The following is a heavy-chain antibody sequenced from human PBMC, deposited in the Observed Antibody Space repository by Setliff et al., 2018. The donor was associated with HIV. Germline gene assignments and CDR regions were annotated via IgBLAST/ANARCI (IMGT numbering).Heavy chain of an antibody. Sequence: SETLSLTCAVYGESFSRYYFTWIRQAPGRGLEWVGEINHSAFTKYNPSLASRVTMSIDTSKNQFSLLLSSVTAADTAMYFCARRPGGITRARLDNWGQGTLVTVSS. V-gene: IGHV4-34*01. CDR2: INHSAFT. CDR3: ARRPGGITRARLDN. J-gene: IGHJ4*02. CDR1: GESFSRYY. D-gene: IGHD3-16*01.